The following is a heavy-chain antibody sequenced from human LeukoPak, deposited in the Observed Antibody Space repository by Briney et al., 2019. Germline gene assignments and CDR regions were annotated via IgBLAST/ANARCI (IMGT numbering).Heavy chain of an antibody. D-gene: IGHD5-12*01. Sequence: GGSLRLSCAASGFTFSDYYMSWIRQAPGKGLEWVSYISSSGSTIYYADSVKGRFTISRDNAKNSLYLQMNSLRAEDTAVYYRARDLLLSGLRRHYYYYYGMDVWGQGTTVTVSS. V-gene: IGHV3-11*01. J-gene: IGHJ6*02. CDR3: ARDLLLSGLRRHYYYYYGMDV. CDR2: ISSSGSTI. CDR1: GFTFSDYY.